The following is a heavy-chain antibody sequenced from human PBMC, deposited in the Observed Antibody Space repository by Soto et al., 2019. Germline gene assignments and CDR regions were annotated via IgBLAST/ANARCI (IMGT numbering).Heavy chain of an antibody. CDR3: AKSLLFVDHAYMDV. Sequence: QVQLVQSGAEVKKPGSSVKVSCEASGGSFISYTFTWLRQAPGQVLEWMGRIIPIQGRANYALKLQDRVTITADRSTKTVYMELRSLRPEDTAVYYCAKSLLFVDHAYMDVWGKGTTVTVSS. J-gene: IGHJ6*03. CDR2: IIPIQGRA. CDR1: GGSFISYT. V-gene: IGHV1-69*02. D-gene: IGHD2-21*01.